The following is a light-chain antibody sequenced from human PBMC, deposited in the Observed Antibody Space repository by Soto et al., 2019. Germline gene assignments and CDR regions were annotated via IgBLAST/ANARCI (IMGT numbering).Light chain of an antibody. CDR3: QQYNSYPYT. CDR2: DAS. CDR1: QSISGW. J-gene: IGKJ2*01. Sequence: DIQMTQSPSTLSASVGDTVSITCRASQSISGWMAWYQQKPGKVPKLLIFDASSLESGVPSRFSGSGSGMIFTLTISGLQPGDFATYYCQQYNSYPYTFGQGTKLEIK. V-gene: IGKV1-5*01.